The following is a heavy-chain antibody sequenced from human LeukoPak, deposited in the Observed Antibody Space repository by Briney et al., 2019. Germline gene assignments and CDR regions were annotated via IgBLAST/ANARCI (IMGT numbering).Heavy chain of an antibody. CDR2: IHFDGGYK. D-gene: IGHD2-21*01. J-gene: IGHJ4*02. CDR3: AKLPLPYCGGDCYAY. Sequence: QPGGSLRLSCEASGFTFSNYGMHWVRQAPGKGLEWVSFIHFDGGYKYSADSVKGRFSISRDNFKNTLYLQMNSLRAEDTAVYYCAKLPLPYCGGDCYAYWGQGTLVTVSS. CDR1: GFTFSNYG. V-gene: IGHV3-30*02.